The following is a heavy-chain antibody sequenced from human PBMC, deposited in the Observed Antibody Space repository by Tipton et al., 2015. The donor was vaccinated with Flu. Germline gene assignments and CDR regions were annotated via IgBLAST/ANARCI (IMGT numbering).Heavy chain of an antibody. CDR2: INHSGST. V-gene: IGHV4-34*01. Sequence: LSCAVYGGSFSGYYWSWIRQPPGKGLEWIGEINHSGSTNYNPSLKSRVTISVDTSKNQFSLKLSSVTAADTAVYYCARRPRYYYGSGSCYFDYWGQGTLVTVSS. CDR3: ARRPRYYYGSGSCYFDY. D-gene: IGHD3-10*01. J-gene: IGHJ4*02. CDR1: GGSFSGYY.